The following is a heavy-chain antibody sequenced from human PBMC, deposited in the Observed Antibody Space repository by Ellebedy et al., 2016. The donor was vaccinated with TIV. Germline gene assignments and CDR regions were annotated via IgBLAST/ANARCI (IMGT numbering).Heavy chain of an antibody. CDR3: AKTPQRITTDGTAGDY. CDR2: ISGSGGST. J-gene: IGHJ4*02. Sequence: GGSLRLXXAASGFTFSSYAMSWVRQAPGKGLEWVSAISGSGGSTYYADSVKGRFTISRDNSKNSLYLQMNSLRAEDTAVYYCAKTPQRITTDGTAGDYWGQGTLVTVAS. V-gene: IGHV3-23*01. CDR1: GFTFSSYA. D-gene: IGHD6-13*01.